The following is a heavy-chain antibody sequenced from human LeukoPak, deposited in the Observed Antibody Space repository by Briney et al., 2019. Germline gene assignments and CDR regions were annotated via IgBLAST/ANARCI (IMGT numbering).Heavy chain of an antibody. CDR2: IWYDGSNK. D-gene: IGHD2-8*01. J-gene: IGHJ4*02. V-gene: IGHV3-33*01. Sequence: GRSLRLSCAASGFTFSSYGMHWVRQAPGKGLEWVAVIWYDGSNKYYADSVKGRFTISRDNSKNTMYLQMNSLRAEDTAVYYCARDQNVWAPGLALMGWGQGTLVTVSS. CDR3: ARDQNVWAPGLALMG. CDR1: GFTFSSYG.